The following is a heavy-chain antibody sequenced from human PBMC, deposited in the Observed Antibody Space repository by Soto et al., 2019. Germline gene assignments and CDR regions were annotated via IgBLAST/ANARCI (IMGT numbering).Heavy chain of an antibody. CDR1: GFTFSSYG. CDR2: ISYDGSNK. Sequence: PGGSLRLSXAASGFTFSSYGMHWVRQAPGKGLEWVAVISYDGSNKYYADSVKGRFTISRDNSKNTLYLQMNSLRAEDTAVYYCAKELITFGGVIVSYYFDYWGQGTLVTVSS. D-gene: IGHD3-16*02. J-gene: IGHJ4*02. CDR3: AKELITFGGVIVSYYFDY. V-gene: IGHV3-30*18.